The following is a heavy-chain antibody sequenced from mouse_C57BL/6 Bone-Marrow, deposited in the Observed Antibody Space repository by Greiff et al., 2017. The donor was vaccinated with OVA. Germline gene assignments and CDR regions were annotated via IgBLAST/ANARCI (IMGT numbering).Heavy chain of an antibody. V-gene: IGHV3-6*01. J-gene: IGHJ2*01. CDR3: ARNWDRFDY. Sequence: EVKLVESGPGLVKPSQSLSLTCSVTGYSITSGYYWNWIRQFPGNKLEWMGYISYDGSNNYNPSLKNRISITRDTSKNQFFLKLNSVTTEDTATYYCARNWDRFDYWGQGTTLTVSS. D-gene: IGHD4-1*01. CDR2: ISYDGSN. CDR1: GYSITSGYY.